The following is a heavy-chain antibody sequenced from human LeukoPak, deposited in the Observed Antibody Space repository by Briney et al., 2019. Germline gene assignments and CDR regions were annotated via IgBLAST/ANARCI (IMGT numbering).Heavy chain of an antibody. CDR1: GFTFSSYG. Sequence: GGSLRLSCAGSGFTFSSYGMHWVRQAPGKGLEWISYITGSGDTIYYADSVKGRFTISRDNAKNSLFLQMNSLTADDTAVYYCARERTTIVSGTTIGAYWGQGTLVTVSS. CDR3: ARERTTIVSGTTIGAY. J-gene: IGHJ4*02. CDR2: ITGSGDTI. D-gene: IGHD2/OR15-2a*01. V-gene: IGHV3-48*04.